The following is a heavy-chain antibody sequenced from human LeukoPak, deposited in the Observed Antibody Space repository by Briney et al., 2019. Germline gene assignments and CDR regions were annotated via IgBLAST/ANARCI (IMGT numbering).Heavy chain of an antibody. D-gene: IGHD6-6*01. CDR2: ISYSGTT. V-gene: IGHV4-39*01. CDR3: ASHLEDSRSPDQEDYDH. Sequence: SETLSLTCAVSGGSFRSSSYYWGWIRQPPGKGLEWIGTISYSGTTHYNPSLKSRVTISVDTSKNEFSMKLRSVTAADTAVYYCASHLEDSRSPDQEDYDHWGQGTLVTVSS. J-gene: IGHJ4*02. CDR1: GGSFRSSSYY.